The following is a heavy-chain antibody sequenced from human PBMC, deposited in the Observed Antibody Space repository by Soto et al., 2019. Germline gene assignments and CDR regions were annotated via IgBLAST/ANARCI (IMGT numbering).Heavy chain of an antibody. V-gene: IGHV4-34*01. CDR1: GLSFSGYY. Sequence: SETLSLTCAVYGLSFSGYYWSWIRQPPGKGLEWIGEINHSGSTNYNPSLKSRVTISVDTSKNQFSLKLSSVTAADTAVYYCARAFSRGYSYGYWFDPWGQGTLVTVSS. J-gene: IGHJ5*02. CDR3: ARAFSRGYSYGYWFDP. CDR2: INHSGST. D-gene: IGHD5-18*01.